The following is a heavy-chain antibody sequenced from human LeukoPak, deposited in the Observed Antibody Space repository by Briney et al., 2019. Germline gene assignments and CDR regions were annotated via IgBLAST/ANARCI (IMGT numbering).Heavy chain of an antibody. J-gene: IGHJ4*02. V-gene: IGHV4-61*02. Sequence: SETLSLTCTVSGGSISSGSYYWSWIRQPAGKGLEWIGRIYTSGSTNYNPSLKSRVTISVDTSKNQFSLKLSSVTAADTAVYYCARSSSWVSDFDYWGQGTLVTVSS. CDR2: IYTSGST. CDR3: ARSSSWVSDFDY. D-gene: IGHD6-13*01. CDR1: GGSISSGSYY.